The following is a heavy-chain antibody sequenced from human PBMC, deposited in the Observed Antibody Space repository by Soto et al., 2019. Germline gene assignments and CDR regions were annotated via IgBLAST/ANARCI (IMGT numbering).Heavy chain of an antibody. Sequence: QVQLQESGPGLVKPSGTLSLTCAVSGGSISSSNWWSWVRQPPGKGLEWIGEIYHSGSTNYNPSLRSRFTISVDKSKNQSPRKRSLVTAANTAVNYCARDPDQATTTVTDDAFVIGGKGTMVTVSS. J-gene: IGHJ3*02. CDR2: IYHSGST. D-gene: IGHD4-17*01. CDR1: GGSISSSNW. V-gene: IGHV4-4*02. CDR3: ARDPDQATTTVTDDAFVI.